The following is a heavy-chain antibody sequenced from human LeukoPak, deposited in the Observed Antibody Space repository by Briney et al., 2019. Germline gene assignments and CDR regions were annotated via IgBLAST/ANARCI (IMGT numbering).Heavy chain of an antibody. Sequence: GGSLRLSCTASGFTFGDYAMSWVRQASGKGLEWVGFIRSKAYGGTTEYAASVKGRFTISRDDSKSIAYLQMNSLKTEDTAVYYCTRGRYFSGGWYYFDYWGQGTLVTVSS. CDR3: TRGRYFSGGWYYFDY. D-gene: IGHD3-9*01. CDR2: IRSKAYGGTT. CDR1: GFTFGDYA. V-gene: IGHV3-49*04. J-gene: IGHJ4*02.